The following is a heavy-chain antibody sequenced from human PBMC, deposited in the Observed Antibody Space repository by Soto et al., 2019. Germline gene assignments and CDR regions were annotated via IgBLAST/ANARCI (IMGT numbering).Heavy chain of an antibody. Sequence: EVQLVESGGGLVQPGGSLRLSCAASGFTFSSYDMHWVRQATGKGLEWVSAIGTAGDTYYPGSVKGRFNISRENAKNSLYLQMNSLRAEDTAVYYCARGGYSYGTGWFDPWGQGTLVTVSS. CDR1: GFTFSSYD. CDR3: ARGGYSYGTGWFDP. CDR2: IGTAGDT. D-gene: IGHD5-18*01. J-gene: IGHJ5*02. V-gene: IGHV3-13*01.